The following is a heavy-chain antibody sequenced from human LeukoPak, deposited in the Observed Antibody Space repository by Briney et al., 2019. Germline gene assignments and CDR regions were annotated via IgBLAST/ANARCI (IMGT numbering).Heavy chain of an antibody. V-gene: IGHV3-30*18. D-gene: IGHD2/OR15-2a*01. CDR2: ISYDGSNK. J-gene: IGHJ4*02. Sequence: GGSLRLSYAASGFTFSSYGMHWVRQAPGKGLEWVAVISYDGSNKYYADSVKGRFTISRDNSKNTLYLQMNSLRAEDTAVYYCAKFVGMNVIHDVFDYWGQGTLVTVSS. CDR1: GFTFSSYG. CDR3: AKFVGMNVIHDVFDY.